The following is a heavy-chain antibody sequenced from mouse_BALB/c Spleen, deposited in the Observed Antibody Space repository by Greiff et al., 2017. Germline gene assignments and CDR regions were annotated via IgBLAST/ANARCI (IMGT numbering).Heavy chain of an antibody. CDR1: GYTFTSYW. J-gene: IGHJ4*01. CDR2: INPSTGYT. CDR3: ARREGFLYAMDY. Sequence: QVQLQQSGAELAKPGASVKMSCKASGYTFTSYWMHWVKQRPGQGLDWIGYINPSTGYTEYNQKFKDKATLTADKSSSTAYMQLSSLTSEDSAVYYCARREGFLYAMDYWGQGTSVTVSA. V-gene: IGHV1-7*01.